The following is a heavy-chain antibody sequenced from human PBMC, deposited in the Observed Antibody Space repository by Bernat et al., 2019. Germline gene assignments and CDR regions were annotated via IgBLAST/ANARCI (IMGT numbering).Heavy chain of an antibody. CDR2: ISYSGST. CDR1: GGSISSYY. Sequence: QVQLQESGPGLVKPSETLSLTCTVSGGSISSYYWNWIRQPPGKGLEWIGYISYSGSTNYNPSLKSRVTILLDTSTSQFSLKLSSVTAADTAVYYCARDPGALYGDYVDDYYYYGMDVWGQGTTVTVSS. V-gene: IGHV4-59*01. CDR3: ARDPGALYGDYVDDYYYYGMDV. D-gene: IGHD4-17*01. J-gene: IGHJ6*02.